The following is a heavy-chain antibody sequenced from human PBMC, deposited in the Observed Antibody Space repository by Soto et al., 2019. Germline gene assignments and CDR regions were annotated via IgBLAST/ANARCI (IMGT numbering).Heavy chain of an antibody. Sequence: QVQLVESGGGVVQPGKSLRLSCAASGFPFTTYGMHWVREGPAKGLEWVAVISYDGSNTYYADSVKGRFTISRDNSKNTLYLQMNSLRPEDTALYYCVGGQYYFDYRGQGTLVTASS. J-gene: IGHJ4*02. CDR2: ISYDGSNT. D-gene: IGHD3-10*01. CDR3: VGGQYYFDY. CDR1: GFPFTTYG. V-gene: IGHV3-30*03.